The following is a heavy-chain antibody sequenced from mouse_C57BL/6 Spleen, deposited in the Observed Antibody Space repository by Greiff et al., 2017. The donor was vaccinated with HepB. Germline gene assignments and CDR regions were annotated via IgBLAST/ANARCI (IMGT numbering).Heavy chain of an antibody. J-gene: IGHJ4*01. V-gene: IGHV3-8*01. CDR3: ARRVFYYENAMDY. D-gene: IGHD2-4*01. CDR2: ISYSGST. CDR1: GYSITSDY. Sequence: EVKLMESGPGLAKPSQTLSLTCSVTGYSITSDYWNWIRKFPGNKLEYMGYISYSGSTYYNPSLKSRISITRDTSKNQYYLQLNSVTTEDTATYYCARRVFYYENAMDYWGQGTSVTVSS.